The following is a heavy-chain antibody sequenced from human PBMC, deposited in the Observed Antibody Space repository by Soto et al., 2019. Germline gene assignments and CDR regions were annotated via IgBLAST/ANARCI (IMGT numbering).Heavy chain of an antibody. J-gene: IGHJ4*02. V-gene: IGHV3-30-3*01. CDR2: ISYDGSNK. CDR3: ARDPLAVERPY. D-gene: IGHD6-19*01. Sequence: LRLSCAASGFTFSNYAMHWVRQAPGKGLEWVAVISYDGSNKYYADSVKGRFTISRDNSKNTLYLQMNSLRAEDTAVYYCARDPLAVERPYWGQGTLVTVSS. CDR1: GFTFSNYA.